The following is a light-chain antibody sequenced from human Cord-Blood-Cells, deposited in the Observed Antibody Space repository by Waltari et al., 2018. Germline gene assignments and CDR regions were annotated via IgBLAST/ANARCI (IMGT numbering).Light chain of an antibody. V-gene: IGKV3-20*01. Sequence: EIVLTQSPGTLSLSPGARATLSCRASQSVSSSYLAWYQQKPGQAPRLLIYGASSRATGIPDRFSGSGSGTDFTLTISRLEPEDFAVYYCQQYGSSPQVFTFGPGTKVDIK. CDR3: QQYGSSPQVFT. J-gene: IGKJ3*01. CDR2: GAS. CDR1: QSVSSSY.